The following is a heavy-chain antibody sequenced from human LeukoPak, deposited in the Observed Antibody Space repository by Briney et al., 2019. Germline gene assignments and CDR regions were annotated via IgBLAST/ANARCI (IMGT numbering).Heavy chain of an antibody. V-gene: IGHV3-9*01. CDR2: ISWNSGSM. CDR1: GFTFDDYA. J-gene: IGHJ6*03. CDR3: AKDRRPTYYYMDV. Sequence: SLRLSCAASGFTFDDYAMHWVRQAPGKGLEWVSGISWNSGSMGYADSVKGRFTISRDNAKNSLYLQMNSLRAEDTALYYCAKDRRPTYYYMDVWGKGTTVTVSS.